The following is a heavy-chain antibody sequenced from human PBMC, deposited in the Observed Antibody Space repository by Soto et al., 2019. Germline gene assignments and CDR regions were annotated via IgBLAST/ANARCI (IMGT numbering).Heavy chain of an antibody. CDR1: GYTFTSYG. D-gene: IGHD3-9*01. CDR2: ISAYNGNT. J-gene: IGHJ5*02. CDR3: ARSSGVYDLLA. V-gene: IGHV1-18*01. Sequence: ASVKVSCKASGYTFTSYGISWVRQAPGQGLEWMGWISAYNGNTNYAQKLQGRVTITRDTSANTAYMELSSLRSEDTAVYYCARSSGVYDLLAWGQGTLVTVSS.